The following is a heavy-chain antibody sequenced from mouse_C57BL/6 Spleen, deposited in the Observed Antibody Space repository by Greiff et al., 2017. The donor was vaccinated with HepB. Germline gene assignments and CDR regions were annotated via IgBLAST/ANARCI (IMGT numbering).Heavy chain of an antibody. J-gene: IGHJ2*01. CDR1: GYTFTEYT. D-gene: IGHD2-1*01. V-gene: IGHV1-62-2*01. Sequence: VKLMESGAELVKPGASVKLSCKASGYTFTEYTIHWVKQRSGQGLEWIGWFYPGSGSIKYNEKFKDKATLTADKSSSTVYMELSRLTSEDSAVYFCARHEEGIYYGIYFDYWGQGTTLTVSS. CDR2: FYPGSGSI. CDR3: ARHEEGIYYGIYFDY.